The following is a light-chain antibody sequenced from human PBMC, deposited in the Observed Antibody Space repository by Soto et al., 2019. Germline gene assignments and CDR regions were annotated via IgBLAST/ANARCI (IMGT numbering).Light chain of an antibody. J-gene: IGLJ1*01. CDR2: DVS. Sequence: QSALTQPASVSGSPGQSITISCTGTSSDVGGYNYVSWYQHHPGKAPKLMIYDVSNRPSGVSNRFSGSKSGNTASLTLSGLQPEDEADYYCCSNTTSNTRQIVFGTGTKVT. CDR1: SSDVGGYNY. V-gene: IGLV2-14*03. CDR3: CSNTTSNTRQIV.